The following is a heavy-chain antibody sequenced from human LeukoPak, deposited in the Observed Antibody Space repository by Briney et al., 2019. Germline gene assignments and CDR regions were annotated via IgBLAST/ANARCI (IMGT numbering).Heavy chain of an antibody. V-gene: IGHV1-46*03. CDR1: GYTFTNSY. J-gene: IGHJ5*02. Sequence: ASVKVSCKASGYTFTNSYIHWVRQAPGQVLEWMGLINPDGGNTNYAQKLQGRVTTTTDTSTSTAYMELRSLRSDDTAVYYCARYPGNSGYYYDSHESRFDPWGQGTLVTVSP. D-gene: IGHD3-22*01. CDR2: INPDGGNT. CDR3: ARYPGNSGYYYDSHESRFDP.